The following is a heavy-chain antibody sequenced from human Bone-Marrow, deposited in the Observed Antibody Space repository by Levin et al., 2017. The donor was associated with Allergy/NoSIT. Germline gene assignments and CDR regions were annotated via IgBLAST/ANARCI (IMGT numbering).Heavy chain of an antibody. Sequence: SCVASGFTFDDYAMHWVRQPPGKGLEWVSGITSNSDDVAYADPVKGRFTISRDNAKNSLYLQMNSLRAEDMALYYCVKDESEYFFRYFDVWGRGTVVTVSS. CDR1: GFTFDDYA. D-gene: IGHD2/OR15-2a*01. J-gene: IGHJ2*01. CDR3: VKDESEYFFRYFDV. V-gene: IGHV3-9*03. CDR2: ITSNSDDV.